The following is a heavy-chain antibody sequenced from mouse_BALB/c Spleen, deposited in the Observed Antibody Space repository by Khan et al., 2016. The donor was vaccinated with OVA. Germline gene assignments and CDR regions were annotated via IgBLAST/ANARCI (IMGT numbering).Heavy chain of an antibody. CDR1: GYSITSCYG. J-gene: IGHJ2*01. Sequence: EVQLQESGPGLVKPSQSLSLTCTVTGYSITSCYGWNWIRESPGNKLEWSGFISYSGSTNYNQSLKSRISITRDTSKNQFFLQLNSVTTEDTATYYCARTARIKYWGQGTTLTVSS. CDR2: ISYSGST. CDR3: ARTARIKY. V-gene: IGHV3-2*02. D-gene: IGHD1-2*01.